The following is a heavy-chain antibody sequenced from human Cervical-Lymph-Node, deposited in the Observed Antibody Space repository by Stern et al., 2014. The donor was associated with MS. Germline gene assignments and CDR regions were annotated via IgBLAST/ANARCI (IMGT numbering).Heavy chain of an antibody. J-gene: IGHJ3*02. CDR1: GFTFNSSA. D-gene: IGHD3-22*01. V-gene: IGHV1-58*01. CDR3: AAEPMYYSDSVGAFDI. CDR2: IVVGSGNT. Sequence: QLVESGPEVKKPGTSVKVSCKASGFTFNSSAVQWVRQARGQRLEWIGWIVVGSGNTNYAQKFQERVTITRDMSTSTAYMELSSLRSEDTAVYYCAAEPMYYSDSVGAFDIWGQGTMVTVSS.